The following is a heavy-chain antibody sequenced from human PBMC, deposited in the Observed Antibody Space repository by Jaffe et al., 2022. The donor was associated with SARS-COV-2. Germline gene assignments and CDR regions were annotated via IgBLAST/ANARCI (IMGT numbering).Heavy chain of an antibody. CDR1: GGSISSGSYY. CDR3: ARAADSYGHNNWFDP. V-gene: IGHV4-61*02. Sequence: QVQLQESGPGLVKPSQTLSLTCTVSGGSISSGSYYWSWIRQPAGKGLEWIGRIYTSGSTNYNPSLKSRVTISVDTSKNQFSLKLSSVTAADTAVYYCARAADSYGHNNWFDPWGQGTLVTVSS. D-gene: IGHD5-18*01. CDR2: IYTSGST. J-gene: IGHJ5*02.